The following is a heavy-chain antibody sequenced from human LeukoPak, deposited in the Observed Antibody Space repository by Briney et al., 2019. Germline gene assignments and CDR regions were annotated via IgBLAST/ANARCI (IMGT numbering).Heavy chain of an antibody. D-gene: IGHD2-2*01. CDR1: GFTFTSYS. J-gene: IGHJ5*02. CDR3: ARQFCSSSSCSNYNWFDP. CDR2: ISSGSSYI. V-gene: IGHV3-21*01. Sequence: GGSLRLSCAASGFTFTSYSMNWVRQAPGKGLEWVSSISSGSSYIYYADSVKGRFTISRDNAKNSLYLQMNSLRGEDTAVYYCARQFCSSSSCSNYNWFDPWGQGTLVTVSS.